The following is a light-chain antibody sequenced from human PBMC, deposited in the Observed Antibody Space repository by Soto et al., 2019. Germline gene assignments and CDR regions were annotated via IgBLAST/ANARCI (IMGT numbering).Light chain of an antibody. CDR2: EVS. Sequence: QSALTQPASVSGSPGQSITISCTGTSSDVGGYNFVSWYQQHPGKAPKLMIYEVSNRPSGVSNRFSGSKSGNTASLTISGLQAEDEADDYCNSYTSSRTLVFGGGTKVTVL. V-gene: IGLV2-14*01. J-gene: IGLJ3*02. CDR1: SSDVGGYNF. CDR3: NSYTSSRTLV.